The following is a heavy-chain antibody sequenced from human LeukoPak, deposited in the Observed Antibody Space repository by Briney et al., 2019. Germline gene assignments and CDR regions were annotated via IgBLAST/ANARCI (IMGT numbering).Heavy chain of an antibody. Sequence: VASVKVSCKVSGYTFTSYDINWVRQATGQGLEWMGWMNPNSGNTGYAQKFQGRVTITRNTSISTAYMELSSLRSEDTAVYYCARAGSIGIAVAGVFQHWGQGTLVTVSS. V-gene: IGHV1-8*03. CDR3: ARAGSIGIAVAGVFQH. D-gene: IGHD6-19*01. CDR2: MNPNSGNT. CDR1: GYTFTSYD. J-gene: IGHJ1*01.